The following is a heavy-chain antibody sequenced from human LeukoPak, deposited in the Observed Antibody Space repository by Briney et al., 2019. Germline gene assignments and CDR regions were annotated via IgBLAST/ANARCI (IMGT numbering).Heavy chain of an antibody. CDR3: ARHFGYSYGYDF. Sequence: PSETLSLTCTVSGDSFSSYYWNWIRQPPGKGLEWIGYIYHTGTTNYNPSLKSRVTISVDTSKNQFSLKLSSVTAADTAVYYCARHFGYSYGYDFWGQGTLVTVSS. CDR1: GDSFSSYY. CDR2: IYHTGTT. D-gene: IGHD5-18*01. V-gene: IGHV4-59*01. J-gene: IGHJ4*02.